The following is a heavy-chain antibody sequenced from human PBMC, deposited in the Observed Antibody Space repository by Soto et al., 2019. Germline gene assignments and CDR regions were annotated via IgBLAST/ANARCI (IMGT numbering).Heavy chain of an antibody. CDR1: GGTFSTSS. CDR3: ARGHEYGGNSDALEN. Sequence: QVQLVQSGAEVKKPGSSVKVSCKASGGTFSTSSINWVRQAPGQRPEWMGNILPIYGTADYAQKFKGRDTLPAHKSTNKAYMEVRSLLSEVTAVYYCARGHEYGGNSDALENRGQGTVVTNSS. CDR2: ILPIYGTA. J-gene: IGHJ3*02. V-gene: IGHV1-69*14. D-gene: IGHD4-17*01.